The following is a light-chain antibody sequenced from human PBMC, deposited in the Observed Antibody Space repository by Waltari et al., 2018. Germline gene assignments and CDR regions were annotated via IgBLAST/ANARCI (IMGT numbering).Light chain of an antibody. V-gene: IGLV3-25*03. CDR3: QSADSSGTYKV. J-gene: IGLJ3*02. CDR1: ALPKQY. Sequence: SYELTQPPSVSVSPGQTARITCSGDALPKQYAYWYQQKPGQAPVLVIYKDTERPSGIPERVSGSSSGTTVTLTSSGVQAEDEADYYCQSADSSGTYKVFGGGTKLTVL. CDR2: KDT.